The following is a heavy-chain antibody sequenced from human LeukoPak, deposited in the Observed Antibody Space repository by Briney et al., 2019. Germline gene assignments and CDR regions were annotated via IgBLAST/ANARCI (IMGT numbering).Heavy chain of an antibody. V-gene: IGHV3-74*01. J-gene: IGHJ6*03. Sequence: PGGSLRLSCAASGFTFNSYWMHWVRQAPGKGLVWVSRINSDGSSTTYADSVKGRFTISRDNSKNTLYLQMNSLRAEDTAVYYCAKDGVLYYYDSSDYDYEYYYYYMDVWGKGTTVTVSS. D-gene: IGHD3-22*01. CDR2: INSDGSST. CDR3: AKDGVLYYYDSSDYDYEYYYYYMDV. CDR1: GFTFNSYW.